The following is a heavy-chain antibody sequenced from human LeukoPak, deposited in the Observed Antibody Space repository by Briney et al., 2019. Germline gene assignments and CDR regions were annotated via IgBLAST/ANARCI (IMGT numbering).Heavy chain of an antibody. CDR2: ISPTGSTT. CDR3: ARGPSSNWSGLDF. J-gene: IGHJ4*02. V-gene: IGHV3-74*01. Sequence: QPGGSLRLSCAASGFSFSGHWMHWARQLPGKGLVWVSRISPTGSTTSYADSVKGRFTVSRDNAKNTLYLQVNNLGAEDTAVYYCARGPSSNWSGLDFWGQGTLLTVSS. CDR1: GFSFSGHW. D-gene: IGHD6-13*01.